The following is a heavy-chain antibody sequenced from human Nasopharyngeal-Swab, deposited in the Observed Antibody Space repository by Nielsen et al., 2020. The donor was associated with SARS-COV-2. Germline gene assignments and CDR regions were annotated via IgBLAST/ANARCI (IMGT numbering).Heavy chain of an antibody. J-gene: IGHJ6*02. Sequence: SETLSLTCTVSGGSISSYYWSWIRQPAGKGLEWIGRIYTSGSTNYNPSLKSRVTISVDTSKNQFSLKLSSVTAADTAVYYCAKCRSTTCWQYGVDVWGQGTTVTVSS. D-gene: IGHD2/OR15-2a*01. CDR2: IYTSGST. CDR3: AKCRSTTCWQYGVDV. CDR1: GGSISSYY. V-gene: IGHV4-4*07.